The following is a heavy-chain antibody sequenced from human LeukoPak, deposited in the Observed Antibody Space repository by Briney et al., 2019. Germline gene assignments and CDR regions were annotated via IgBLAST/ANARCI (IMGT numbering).Heavy chain of an antibody. CDR3: ARDIRDSFDI. CDR2: IYYSGST. CDR1: GGSISSSSYY. D-gene: IGHD2-21*01. Sequence: SETLSLTCTVSGGSISSSSYYWGWIRQPPGKGLEWIGSIYYSGSTYYNPSLKSRVTISVDTSKNQFSLKLSSVTAADTAVYYCARDIRDSFDIWGQGTKVTVSS. J-gene: IGHJ3*02. V-gene: IGHV4-39*02.